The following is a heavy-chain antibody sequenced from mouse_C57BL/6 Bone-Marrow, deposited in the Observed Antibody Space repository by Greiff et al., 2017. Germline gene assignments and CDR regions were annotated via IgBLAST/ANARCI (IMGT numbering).Heavy chain of an antibody. V-gene: IGHV1-81*01. D-gene: IGHD1-1*01. Sequence: VQLQQSGAELARPGASVKLSCKASGYTFTSYGISWVKQRTGQGLEWIGEIYPRSGNTYYNEKFKGKATLTADKSSSTAYMELRSLTSEDSAVYFWARGYGSSRYYFDYWGQGTTLTVSS. CDR3: ARGYGSSRYYFDY. CDR1: GYTFTSYG. CDR2: IYPRSGNT. J-gene: IGHJ2*01.